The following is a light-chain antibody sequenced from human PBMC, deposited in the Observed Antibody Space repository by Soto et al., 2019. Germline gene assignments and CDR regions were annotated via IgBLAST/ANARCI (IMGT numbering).Light chain of an antibody. V-gene: IGLV1-44*01. Sequence: QSVLTQPPSASAPPGQGVTISCSGTSSNIGTYTVNWYQQLPETAPKLLIYTNNQRPSGVPDRFSGSKSGTSASLAISGLRSEDEADFYCAAWDDSLNAVVFGGGTKLTVL. CDR3: AAWDDSLNAVV. J-gene: IGLJ2*01. CDR2: TNN. CDR1: SSNIGTYT.